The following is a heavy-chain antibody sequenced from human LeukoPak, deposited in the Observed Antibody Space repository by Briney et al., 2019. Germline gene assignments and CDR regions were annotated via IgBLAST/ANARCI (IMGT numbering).Heavy chain of an antibody. J-gene: IGHJ4*02. CDR1: GGTFSSYA. Sequence: SVKVSCKASGGTFSSYAISWVRQAPGQGLEWMGGIIPIFGTANYAQKFQGRVTMTRDTSTSTVYMELSSLRSEDTAVYYCARGPIVGGFDYWGQGTLVTVSS. CDR3: ARGPIVGGFDY. D-gene: IGHD1-26*01. CDR2: IIPIFGTA. V-gene: IGHV1-69*05.